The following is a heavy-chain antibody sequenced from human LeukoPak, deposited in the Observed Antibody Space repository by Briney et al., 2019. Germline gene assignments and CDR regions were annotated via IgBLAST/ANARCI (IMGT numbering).Heavy chain of an antibody. V-gene: IGHV3-33*06. J-gene: IGHJ6*03. CDR2: IWYDGSNK. D-gene: IGHD3-10*01. Sequence: PGRSLRLSCAASGFTSSSYGMHWVRQAPGKGLEWVAVIWYDGSNKYYADSVKGRFTISRDNSKNTLYLQMNSLRAEDTAVYYCAKEGYYGSGSYYMDVWGKGTTVTVSS. CDR1: GFTSSSYG. CDR3: AKEGYYGSGSYYMDV.